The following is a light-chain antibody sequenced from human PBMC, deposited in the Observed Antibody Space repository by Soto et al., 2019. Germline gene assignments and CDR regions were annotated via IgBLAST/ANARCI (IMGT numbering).Light chain of an antibody. CDR3: LQDYTYPWT. J-gene: IGKJ1*01. CDR2: AAS. V-gene: IGKV1-6*01. Sequence: AIQMTQSPSSLSASIGDRVTITCRASQGIRDDLGWYRQRTGKAPELLIFAASSLQGGVPSRFSGSGSGTDFTLTISSLQPEDFATYFCLQDYTYPWTFGQGTKVDIK. CDR1: QGIRDD.